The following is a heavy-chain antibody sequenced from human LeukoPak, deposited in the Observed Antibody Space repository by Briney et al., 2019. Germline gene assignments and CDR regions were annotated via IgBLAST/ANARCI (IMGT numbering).Heavy chain of an antibody. CDR1: GFTFSNLW. CDR3: ATSTAAAGTD. Sequence: GGSLRLSCAASGFTFSNLWMSWIRQAPGKGLKWVANIKQDGSEKYYVDSVKGRFTISRDNAQNSLYLQMNSLRAEDTAIYYCATSTAAAGTDWGQGTLATVSS. D-gene: IGHD6-13*01. V-gene: IGHV3-7*03. CDR2: IKQDGSEK. J-gene: IGHJ4*02.